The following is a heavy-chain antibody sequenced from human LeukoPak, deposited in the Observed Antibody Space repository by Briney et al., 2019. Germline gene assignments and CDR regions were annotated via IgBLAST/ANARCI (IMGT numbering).Heavy chain of an antibody. CDR2: IGTAGDT. J-gene: IGHJ6*02. CDR3: ARGSYGDSTYYGMDV. D-gene: IGHD4-17*01. CDR1: GFTFSSYD. Sequence: GGPLRLSCAASGFTFSSYDMHWVRQATGKGLEWVSAIGTAGDTYYPGSVKGRFTISRENAKNSLYLQMNSLRAGDTAVYYCARGSYGDSTYYGMDVWGQGTTVTVSS. V-gene: IGHV3-13*01.